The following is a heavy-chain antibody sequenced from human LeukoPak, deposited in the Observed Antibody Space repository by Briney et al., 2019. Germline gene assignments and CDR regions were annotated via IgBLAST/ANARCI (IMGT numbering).Heavy chain of an antibody. V-gene: IGHV4-39*07. Sequence: PSETLSLTCTVSGGSISSSSYYWGWIRQPPGKGLEWIGSIYYSRSTYYNPSLKSRVTISVDTSKNQFSLKLSSGTAADTAVYYCARETSPKGAHYMDVWGKGTTITISS. J-gene: IGHJ6*03. CDR3: ARETSPKGAHYMDV. CDR1: GGSISSSSYY. CDR2: IYYSRST. D-gene: IGHD3-16*01.